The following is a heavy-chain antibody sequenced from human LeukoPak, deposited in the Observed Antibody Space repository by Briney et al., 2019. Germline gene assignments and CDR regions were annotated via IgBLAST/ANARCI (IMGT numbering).Heavy chain of an antibody. CDR1: GITFSSYS. CDR3: AKEYTGTFSPFPSYFDN. CDR2: ISSSSSYI. D-gene: IGHD1-26*01. V-gene: IGHV3-21*04. J-gene: IGHJ4*02. Sequence: GGSLRLSCAASGITFSSYSMNWVRQAPGKGLEWVASISSSSSYIYYADSVKGRFTISRDNSKNTLYLQMNSLRAEDTAIYYCAKEYTGTFSPFPSYFDNWGQGTVVSVSS.